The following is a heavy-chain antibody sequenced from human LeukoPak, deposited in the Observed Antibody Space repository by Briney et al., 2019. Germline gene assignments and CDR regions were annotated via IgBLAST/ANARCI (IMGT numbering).Heavy chain of an antibody. CDR2: VLYRGAT. D-gene: IGHD3-22*01. Sequence: PSETLSLTCSVSGASISTYYGGWIRQSPGKGLEWIGSVLYRGATNYNPSLKSRVTISVDTSKNQFSLKLSSVTAAGTAVYYCANLGSSGSDWGQGTLVTVSS. CDR3: ANLGSSGSD. CDR1: GASISTYY. V-gene: IGHV4-59*01. J-gene: IGHJ4*02.